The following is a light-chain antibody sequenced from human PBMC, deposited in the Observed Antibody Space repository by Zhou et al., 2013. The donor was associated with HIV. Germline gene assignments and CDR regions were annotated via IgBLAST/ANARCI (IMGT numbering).Light chain of an antibody. Sequence: DIVLTQSPATLSLSPGERATLSCRASQSVNTFLAWYQQKPGLAPRLLIYDASNRATGIPDRFSGSGSGTDFTLTISRLEPEDAAVYYCQHYSRSPETFGQGTKVEIK. V-gene: IGKV3D-20*01. CDR3: QHYSRSPET. CDR1: QSVNTF. J-gene: IGKJ1*01. CDR2: DAS.